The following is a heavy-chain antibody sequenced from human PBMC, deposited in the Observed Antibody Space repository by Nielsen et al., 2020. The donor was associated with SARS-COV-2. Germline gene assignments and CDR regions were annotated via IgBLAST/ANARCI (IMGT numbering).Heavy chain of an antibody. CDR2: ISWNSGSI. CDR3: AKDTVVVPVNWFDP. D-gene: IGHD2-2*01. J-gene: IGHJ5*02. Sequence: GGSLRLSCAASGFTFDDYAMHWVRQAPGKGLEWVSGISWNSGSIGYADSVKGRFTISRDNAKNSLYLQMNSLRAEDTAVYYCAKDTVVVPVNWFDPWGQGTLVTVSS. V-gene: IGHV3-9*01. CDR1: GFTFDDYA.